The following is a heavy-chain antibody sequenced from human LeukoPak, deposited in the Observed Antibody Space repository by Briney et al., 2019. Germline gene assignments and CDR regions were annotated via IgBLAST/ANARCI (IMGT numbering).Heavy chain of an antibody. D-gene: IGHD3-22*01. CDR2: IKRKSDGGTT. J-gene: IGHJ4*02. CDR3: ARPLDSSGYYY. CDR1: GFTFSNSW. V-gene: IGHV3-15*01. Sequence: GGSLRLSCAASGFTFSNSWMSWVRQAPGKGLECVGRIKRKSDGGTTDYAAPVKGRFTISRDDSRNTLYLQMNSLKTEDTAVYYCARPLDSSGYYYWGQGTLVTVSS.